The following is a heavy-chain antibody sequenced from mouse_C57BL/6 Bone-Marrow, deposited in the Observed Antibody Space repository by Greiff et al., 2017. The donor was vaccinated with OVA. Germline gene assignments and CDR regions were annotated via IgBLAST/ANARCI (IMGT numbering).Heavy chain of an antibody. V-gene: IGHV5-12*01. CDR1: GFTFSDYY. D-gene: IGHD1-1*01. CDR2: ISNGGGST. Sequence: DVHLVESGGGLVQPGGSLKLSCAASGFTFSDYYMYWVRQTPEKRLEWVAYISNGGGSTYYPDTVKGRFTISRDNAKNTLYLQMSRLKSEDTAMYYCAREDYGSTHWYFDVWGTGTTVTVSS. J-gene: IGHJ1*03. CDR3: AREDYGSTHWYFDV.